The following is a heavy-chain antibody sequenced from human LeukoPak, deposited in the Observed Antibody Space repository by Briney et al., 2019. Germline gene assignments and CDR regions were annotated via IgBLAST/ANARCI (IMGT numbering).Heavy chain of an antibody. J-gene: IGHJ4*02. V-gene: IGHV4-4*09. D-gene: IGHD6-25*01. CDR2: IYTSGST. Sequence: PETLSLTCTVSGGSISSYYWSWIRQPPGKGLEWIGYIYTSGSTNYNPSLKSRVTISVDTSKNQFSLKLSSVTAADTAVYYCARSGSHRLFDYWGQGTLVTVSS. CDR1: GGSISSYY. CDR3: ARSGSHRLFDY.